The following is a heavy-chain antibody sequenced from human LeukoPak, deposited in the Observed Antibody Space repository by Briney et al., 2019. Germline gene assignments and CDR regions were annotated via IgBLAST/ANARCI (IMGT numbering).Heavy chain of an antibody. V-gene: IGHV1-69*05. CDR2: IIPIFGTA. CDR3: ARWAHHDYVWGSYRPKAGYAFDI. D-gene: IGHD3-16*02. CDR1: GYTFTGYY. Sequence: GASVKVSCKASGYTFTGYYMHWVRQAPGQGLEWMGGIIPIFGTANYAQKFQGRVTITTDESTSTAYMELSSLRSEDTAVYYCARWAHHDYVWGSYRPKAGYAFDIWGQGTMVTVSS. J-gene: IGHJ3*02.